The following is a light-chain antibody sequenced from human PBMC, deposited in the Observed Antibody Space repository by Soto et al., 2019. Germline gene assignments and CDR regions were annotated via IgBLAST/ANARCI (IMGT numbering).Light chain of an antibody. CDR1: QTISTY. CDR3: QQYNSYSRT. V-gene: IGKV1-5*03. CDR2: KAS. Sequence: DIQMTQSPSSLSASLGDRVTLTCRASQTISTYLNWFQQKPGKAPKLLIYKASSLESGVPSRFSGSGSGTEFTLTISSLQPDDFATYYCQQYNSYSRTFGQGTKVDI. J-gene: IGKJ1*01.